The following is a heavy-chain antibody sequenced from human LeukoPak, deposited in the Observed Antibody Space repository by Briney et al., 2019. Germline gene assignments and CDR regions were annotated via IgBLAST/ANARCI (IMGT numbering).Heavy chain of an antibody. Sequence: GGSLRLSCAASGFTFDDYAMHWVRQAPGKGLEWVSAISGSGGSTYYADSVKGRFTISRDNSKNTLYLQMNSLGAEDTAVYYCAKEVTIFGVVFSYYYYMDVWGRGTTVTVSS. D-gene: IGHD3-3*01. V-gene: IGHV3-23*01. CDR1: GFTFDDYA. CDR3: AKEVTIFGVVFSYYYYMDV. CDR2: ISGSGGST. J-gene: IGHJ6*03.